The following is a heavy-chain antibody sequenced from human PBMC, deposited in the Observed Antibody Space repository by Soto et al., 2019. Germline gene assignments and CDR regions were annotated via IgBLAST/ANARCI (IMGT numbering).Heavy chain of an antibody. CDR1: GGSISSSNW. D-gene: IGHD6-13*01. Sequence: SETLSLTCAVSGGSISSSNWWSWVRQPPGKGLEWIGEIYHSGNTNYNPSLKSRVTTSVDTSKNQFSLKLSSVTAADTAVYYCARVFSDSSSFFDPWGQGTLVTVSS. CDR3: ARVFSDSSSFFDP. J-gene: IGHJ5*02. CDR2: IYHSGNT. V-gene: IGHV4-4*02.